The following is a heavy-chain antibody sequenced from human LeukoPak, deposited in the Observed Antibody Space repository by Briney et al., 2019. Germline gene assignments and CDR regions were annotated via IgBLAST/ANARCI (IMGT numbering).Heavy chain of an antibody. Sequence: GGSLRLSCAASGFTFDDYAMHWVRQAPGKGLVWVSLISWDGGSTYYADSVKGRFTISRDNSKNSLYLQMNSLRAEDTALSYCEKLPHDYGDYGRGRPQRQLDYWGQRTLVTVSS. CDR3: EKLPHDYGDYGRGRPQRQLDY. CDR2: ISWDGGST. D-gene: IGHD4-17*01. V-gene: IGHV3-43D*03. J-gene: IGHJ4*02. CDR1: GFTFDDYA.